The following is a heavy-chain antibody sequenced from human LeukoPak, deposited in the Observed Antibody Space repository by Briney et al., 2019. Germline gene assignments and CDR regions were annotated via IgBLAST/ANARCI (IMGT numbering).Heavy chain of an antibody. V-gene: IGHV4-61*02. CDR1: GGSISSGNYY. Sequence: SETLSLTCTVSGGSISSGNYYWRWIRQPAGKGLEWIGRLHTSGSTNYNPSLKSRLTISVDRSKNQFSLTLSSVTAADAAVYYCARDGTRDGYNPFDYWGQGTQVTVSS. CDR2: LHTSGST. D-gene: IGHD5-24*01. CDR3: ARDGTRDGYNPFDY. J-gene: IGHJ4*02.